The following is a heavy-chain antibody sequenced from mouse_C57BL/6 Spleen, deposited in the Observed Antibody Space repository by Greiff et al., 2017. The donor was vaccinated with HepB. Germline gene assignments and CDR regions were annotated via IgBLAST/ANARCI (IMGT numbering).Heavy chain of an antibody. CDR3: AREGDYYAMDY. J-gene: IGHJ4*01. Sequence: QVQLQQSGAELARPGASVKMSCKASGYTFTSYTMHWVKQRPGQGLEWIGYINPSSGYTKYKQKFKDKATLTADKSSSTAYMQLSSLTSEDSAVYYCAREGDYYAMDYWGQGTSVTVSS. CDR2: INPSSGYT. D-gene: IGHD3-3*01. V-gene: IGHV1-4*01. CDR1: GYTFTSYT.